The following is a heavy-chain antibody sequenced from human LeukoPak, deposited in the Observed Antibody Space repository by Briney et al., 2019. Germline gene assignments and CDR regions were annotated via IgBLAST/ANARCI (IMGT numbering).Heavy chain of an antibody. J-gene: IGHJ4*02. CDR1: GFTFSSYM. CDR2: IKPDGGEK. Sequence: GGSLRLSCAASGFTFSSYMMTWVRQAPGKGLEWVANIKPDGGEKFYVDSVRGRFTISRDNAKNSLYLQMNSLRAEDTAVYYCARTGDGYNLGFDYWGQGTLVTVSS. V-gene: IGHV3-7*01. D-gene: IGHD5-24*01. CDR3: ARTGDGYNLGFDY.